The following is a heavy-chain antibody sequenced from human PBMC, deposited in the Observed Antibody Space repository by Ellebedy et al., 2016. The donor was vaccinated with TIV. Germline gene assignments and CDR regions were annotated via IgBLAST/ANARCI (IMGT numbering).Heavy chain of an antibody. CDR3: ARQRGTLWFGELLSAGMDV. CDR1: GGSISSSNW. J-gene: IGHJ6*02. CDR2: IYHSGST. Sequence: SETLSLXCAVSGGSISSSNWWSWVRQPPGKGLEWIGEIYHSGSTNYNPSLKSRVTISVDKSKNQFSLKLSSVAAADTAVYYCARQRGTLWFGELLSAGMDVWGQGTTVTVSS. D-gene: IGHD3-10*01. V-gene: IGHV4-4*02.